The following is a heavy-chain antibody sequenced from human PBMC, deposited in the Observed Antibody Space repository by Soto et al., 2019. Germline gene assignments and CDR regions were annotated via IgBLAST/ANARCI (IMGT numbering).Heavy chain of an antibody. Sequence: GVPVKVCSEAPRYTFTSYSRWWPCQAPGQGLEWMGWISAYNGNTNYAQKLQGRVTMTTDTSTSTAYMELRSLRSDDTAVYYCATGKMADAFDIWGQGTMVTVSS. CDR2: ISAYNGNT. CDR1: RYTFTSYS. V-gene: IGHV1-18*01. J-gene: IGHJ3*02. CDR3: ATGKMADAFDI.